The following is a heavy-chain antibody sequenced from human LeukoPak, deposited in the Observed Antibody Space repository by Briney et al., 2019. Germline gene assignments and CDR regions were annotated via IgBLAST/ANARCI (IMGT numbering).Heavy chain of an antibody. CDR1: GFTFDDYA. CDR2: INWNSGSI. Sequence: PGRSLRLSCAASGFTFDDYAMHWVRQAPGKGLEWVSGINWNSGSIGYADSVKGRFTISRDNAKNSLYLQMNSLRAEDTAVYYCARAGGGWLRFISPLDYWGQGTLVTVSS. CDR3: ARAGGGWLRFISPLDY. J-gene: IGHJ4*02. V-gene: IGHV3-9*01. D-gene: IGHD5-12*01.